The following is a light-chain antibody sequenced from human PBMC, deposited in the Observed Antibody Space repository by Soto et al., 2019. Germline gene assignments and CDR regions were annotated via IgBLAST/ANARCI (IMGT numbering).Light chain of an antibody. CDR1: ESVTSTY. J-gene: IGKJ4*01. V-gene: IGKV3D-20*02. CDR3: QHRSNWPRLT. CDR2: AAS. Sequence: EIVLTQSPGTLSLSPGERATLSCRTSESVTSTYLAWYQQKPGQPPRLLIYAASSRATGIPDRFSGSGSGTDFTLTISRLEPEDFAVYYCQHRSNWPRLTFGGGTKVEIK.